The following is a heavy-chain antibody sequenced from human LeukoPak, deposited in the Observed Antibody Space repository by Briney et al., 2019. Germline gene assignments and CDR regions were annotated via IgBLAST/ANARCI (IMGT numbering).Heavy chain of an antibody. J-gene: IGHJ4*02. CDR1: VGSLSSGGYY. Sequence: SETLSLTCTFSVGSLSSGGYYWSCIRHHPGKGLECVGYIYYSGSTYYNPSLKSRVTISVDTSKNEFSLKLSSVTAADTAVYYCARAGRVAAAGTFDYWGQGTLVTVSS. D-gene: IGHD6-13*01. CDR3: ARAGRVAAAGTFDY. V-gene: IGHV4-31*03. CDR2: IYYSGST.